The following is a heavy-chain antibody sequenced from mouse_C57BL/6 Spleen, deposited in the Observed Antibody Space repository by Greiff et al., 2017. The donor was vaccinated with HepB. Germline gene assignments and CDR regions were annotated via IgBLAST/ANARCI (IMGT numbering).Heavy chain of an antibody. V-gene: IGHV10-3*01. CDR3: VREQDYYGSMDWYFDV. D-gene: IGHD1-1*01. Sequence: EVMLVESGGGLVQPKGSLKLSCAASGFTFNTYAMHWVRQAPGKGLEWVARIRSKSSNYATYYADSVKDRFTISRDDSQSMLYLQMNNLKTEDTAMYYCVREQDYYGSMDWYFDVWGTGTTVTVSS. J-gene: IGHJ1*03. CDR1: GFTFNTYA. CDR2: IRSKSSNYAT.